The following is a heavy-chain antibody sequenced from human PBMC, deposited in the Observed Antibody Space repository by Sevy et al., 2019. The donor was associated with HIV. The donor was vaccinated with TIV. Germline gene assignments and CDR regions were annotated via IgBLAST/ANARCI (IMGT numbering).Heavy chain of an antibody. CDR3: VAANTWQDY. J-gene: IGHJ4*02. CDR2: VNSDGSST. V-gene: IGHV3-74*01. Sequence: GGSQRLSYAASGFTFSSYWMHWVRQAPGKGPVWVSGVNSDGSSTNYADSVKGRFTMSRDSAKNTLYLQMNSLRAEDTAVYFCVAANTWQDYWGQGTLVTVSS. CDR1: GFTFSSYW. D-gene: IGHD2-15*01.